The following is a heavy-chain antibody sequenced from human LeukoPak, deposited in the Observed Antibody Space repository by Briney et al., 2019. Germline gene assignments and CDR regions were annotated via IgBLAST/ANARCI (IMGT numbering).Heavy chain of an antibody. CDR3: ARDKLRWHEIDC. D-gene: IGHD4-23*01. J-gene: IGHJ4*02. CDR1: GYTFTGYY. Sequence: ASVKVSCKASGYTFTGYYMHWVRQAPGQGLEWMGWINPSSGGTNYAQKFQGRVTMTRDTSISTAYMELSRLRSDDTAVYYCARDKLRWHEIDCWGQGTLVTVSS. V-gene: IGHV1-2*02. CDR2: INPSSGGT.